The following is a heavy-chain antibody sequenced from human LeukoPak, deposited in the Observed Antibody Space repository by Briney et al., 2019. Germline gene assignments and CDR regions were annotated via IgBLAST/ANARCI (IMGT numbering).Heavy chain of an antibody. Sequence: GGSLRLSCAVSGFTFSSYAMSWVRQAPGKGLEWVSSISGSGGTTYYADSVKGRFTISRDNSKNTLYLQMNSLRAEDTALYYCAKGFYSGTYPYYFDYWGQGTLVTVSS. CDR3: AKGFYSGTYPYYFDY. CDR1: GFTFSSYA. J-gene: IGHJ4*02. CDR2: ISGSGGTT. V-gene: IGHV3-23*01. D-gene: IGHD3-10*01.